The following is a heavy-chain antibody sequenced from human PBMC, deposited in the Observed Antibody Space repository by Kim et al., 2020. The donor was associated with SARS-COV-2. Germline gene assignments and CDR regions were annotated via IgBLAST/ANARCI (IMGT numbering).Heavy chain of an antibody. CDR2: INHIGST. V-gene: IGHV4-34*01. D-gene: IGHD3-22*01. CDR3: ARGTGKRITMIVVVTRPFDY. J-gene: IGHJ4*02. Sequence: SETLSLTCAVYGGSFSGYYWSWIRQPPGKGLEWIGEINHIGSTNYNPSLKSRVTISVDTSKNQFSLKLSSVTAADTAVYYCARGTGKRITMIVVVTRPFDYWGQGTLVTVSS. CDR1: GGSFSGYY.